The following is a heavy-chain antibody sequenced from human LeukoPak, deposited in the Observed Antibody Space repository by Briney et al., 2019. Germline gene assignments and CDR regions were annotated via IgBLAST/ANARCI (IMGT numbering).Heavy chain of an antibody. V-gene: IGHV1-24*01. CDR2: FDPEGGET. CDR1: GYTLTELS. D-gene: IGHD3-10*01. Sequence: GASVKVSCKVSGYTLTELSMHWVRQAPGKGLEWMGGFDPEGGETIYAQKFQGRVTMTEDTSTDTAYMELSSLRSEDTAVYYCATRPYGSGSYPFDYWGQGTLVTVSS. CDR3: ATRPYGSGSYPFDY. J-gene: IGHJ4*02.